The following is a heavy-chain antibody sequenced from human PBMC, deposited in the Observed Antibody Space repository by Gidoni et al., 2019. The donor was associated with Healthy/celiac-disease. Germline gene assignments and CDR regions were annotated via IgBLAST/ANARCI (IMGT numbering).Heavy chain of an antibody. CDR2: IKRKTDGGTT. CDR3: TTAGYYYGSGSYDY. V-gene: IGHV3-15*01. J-gene: IGHJ4*02. CDR1: GFTFSNAW. Sequence: EVQLVESGGGWVKPGGSLRLSCAASGFTFSNAWMSWVRQAPGKGLEWVGRIKRKTDGGTTAYAAPVKGRFTISRDDSKNTLYLQMNSLQTEDTAVYYCTTAGYYYGSGSYDYWGQGTLVTVSS. D-gene: IGHD3-10*01.